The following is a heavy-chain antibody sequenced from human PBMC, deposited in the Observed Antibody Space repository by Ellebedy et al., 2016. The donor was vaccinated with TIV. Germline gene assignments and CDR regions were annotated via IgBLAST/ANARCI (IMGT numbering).Heavy chain of an antibody. V-gene: IGHV3-53*01. CDR1: GFTVNSNY. Sequence: PGGSLRLSCAVSGFTVNSNYMSWVRQAPGKGLEWVSVIYSGGSTYYADSVKGRFIISRDNSKNTLYLHMNSLRVEDTAVYYCARVEGIIVGATYWFFDLWGRGTLVTVSS. J-gene: IGHJ2*01. CDR2: IYSGGST. CDR3: ARVEGIIVGATYWFFDL. D-gene: IGHD1-26*01.